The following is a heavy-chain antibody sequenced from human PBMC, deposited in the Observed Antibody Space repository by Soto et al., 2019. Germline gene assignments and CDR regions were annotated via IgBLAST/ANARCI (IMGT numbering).Heavy chain of an antibody. V-gene: IGHV1-18*01. Sequence: HVLLVQSGPEVRKPGASVNVSCMASGDSFSKFGINWVRQAPGQGLEWMGWISGYSGQTNYAQKFQGRVTMTRDTSTTTAYMESRTLRSDDTAVYFCASDHSGPDWGQGTLVTVSS. J-gene: IGHJ4*02. CDR1: GDSFSKFG. D-gene: IGHD6-25*01. CDR2: ISGYSGQT. CDR3: ASDHSGPD.